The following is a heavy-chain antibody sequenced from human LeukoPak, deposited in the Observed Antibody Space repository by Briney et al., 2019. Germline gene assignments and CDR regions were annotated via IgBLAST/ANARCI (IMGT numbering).Heavy chain of an antibody. CDR1: GFTFSSDA. J-gene: IGHJ4*02. Sequence: PGGSLRLSCAASGFTFSSDAMGWVRQAPGKGLEWVSSVNNSGGSTYYADSVKGRFTVSRDNSKNTLYLQMNGLRAEDTAVYYCAKGSSNSWYFFFLWGQGTLVTVSS. V-gene: IGHV3-23*01. CDR3: AKGSSNSWYFFFL. D-gene: IGHD6-13*01. CDR2: VNNSGGST.